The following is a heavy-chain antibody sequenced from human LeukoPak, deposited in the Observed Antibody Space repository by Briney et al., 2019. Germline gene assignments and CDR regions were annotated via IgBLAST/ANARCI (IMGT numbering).Heavy chain of an antibody. Sequence: ASVKVSCKASGYTFTGYYMHWVRQAPGQGLEWMGWINPNSGGTNYAQKFQGRVTMTRDTSISTAYMELSRLRSDDTAVYYCARVAAYYDISDYRGQGTLVTVSS. CDR3: ARVAAYYDISDY. CDR2: INPNSGGT. V-gene: IGHV1-2*02. J-gene: IGHJ4*02. D-gene: IGHD3-9*01. CDR1: GYTFTGYY.